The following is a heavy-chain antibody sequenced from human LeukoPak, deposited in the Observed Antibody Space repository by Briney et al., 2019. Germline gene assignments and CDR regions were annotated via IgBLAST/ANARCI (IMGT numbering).Heavy chain of an antibody. J-gene: IGHJ4*02. D-gene: IGHD6-19*01. CDR1: GFTFSSYA. V-gene: IGHV3-23*01. CDR3: ARGWSIDY. CDR2: ISGSGGRT. Sequence: QPGGSLRLSCAASGFTFSSYAMNWVRQAPGKGLEWVSTISGSGGRTYFADSVKGRFTISRDNAKNTLYLQMNSLRAEDTAVYYCARGWSIDYWGQGTLVTVSS.